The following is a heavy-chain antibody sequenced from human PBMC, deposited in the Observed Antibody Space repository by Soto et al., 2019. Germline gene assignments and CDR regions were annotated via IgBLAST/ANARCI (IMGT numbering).Heavy chain of an antibody. V-gene: IGHV1-46*03. CDR2: ISPSSGGT. CDR1: GYTFTSYY. CDR3: TRSIITAAGTDAFDQ. Sequence: QVQLVQSGAEVKKPGASVRVSCKASGYTFTSYYIHWVRQAPGHGPEWMGMISPSSGGTDYAQKFQGRVTMTRDTYTSTVHIELSSLRSEDTAVYYCTRSIITAAGTDAFDQWGQGTLVTVSS. J-gene: IGHJ3*01. D-gene: IGHD6-13*01.